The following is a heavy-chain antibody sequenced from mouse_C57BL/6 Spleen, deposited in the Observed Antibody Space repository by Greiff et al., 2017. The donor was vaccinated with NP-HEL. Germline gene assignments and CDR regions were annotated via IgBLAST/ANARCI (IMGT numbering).Heavy chain of an antibody. CDR1: GYTFTSYW. CDR3: ARWIYEDYFDY. J-gene: IGHJ2*01. V-gene: IGHV1-52*01. Sequence: VQLQQPGAELVRPGSSVKLSCKASGYTFTSYWMHWVKQRPIQGLEWIGNIDPSDSETHYNQKFKDKATLTVDKSSSTAYMQLSSLTSEDSAVYYCARWIYEDYFDYWGQGTTLTVSS. CDR2: IDPSDSET. D-gene: IGHD2-3*01.